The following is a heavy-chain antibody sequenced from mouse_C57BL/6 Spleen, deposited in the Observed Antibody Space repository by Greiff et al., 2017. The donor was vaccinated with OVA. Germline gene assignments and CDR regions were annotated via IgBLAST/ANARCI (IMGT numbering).Heavy chain of an antibody. CDR2: INPGSGGT. CDR1: GYAFTNYL. Sequence: QVQLQQSGAELVRPGTSVKVSCKASGYAFTNYLIEWVKQRPGQGLEWIGVINPGSGGTNYNEKFKGKATLTADKSSSTAYMQLSSLTSEDSAVYFCARTNHDYDAWFAYWGQGTLVTVSA. V-gene: IGHV1-54*01. J-gene: IGHJ3*01. CDR3: ARTNHDYDAWFAY. D-gene: IGHD2-4*01.